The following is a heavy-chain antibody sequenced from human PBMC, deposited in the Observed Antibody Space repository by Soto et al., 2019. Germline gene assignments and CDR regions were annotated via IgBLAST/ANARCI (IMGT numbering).Heavy chain of an antibody. J-gene: IGHJ6*04. CDR1: GFTFTNYA. Sequence: QVQLEESGGGVVQPGRSLRLSCAASGFTFTNYAIHWVRQAPGKGLQWVAVISYDGSNMYYADSVKGRFTVSRDNSKRTVYLQMDSLGVEDTAGYYCAGEWGEAGRYCHCGMDVWGAGTTVTVSS. D-gene: IGHD3-16*01. CDR2: ISYDGSNM. CDR3: AGEWGEAGRYCHCGMDV. V-gene: IGHV3-30-3*01.